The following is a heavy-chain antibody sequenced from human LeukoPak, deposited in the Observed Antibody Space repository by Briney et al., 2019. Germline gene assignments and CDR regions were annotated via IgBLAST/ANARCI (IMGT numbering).Heavy chain of an antibody. CDR1: GFTFSSYS. J-gene: IGHJ6*03. CDR2: ISSSSGYI. D-gene: IGHD3-10*01. Sequence: GGSLRLSCAASGFTFSSYSMNWVRQAPGKGLEWVSSISSSSGYIYYADSVKGRFTISRDNAKNSLYLQMNSLRAEDTAVYYCARAQLGGYYYYMDVWGKGTTVTVSS. CDR3: ARAQLGGYYYYMDV. V-gene: IGHV3-21*01.